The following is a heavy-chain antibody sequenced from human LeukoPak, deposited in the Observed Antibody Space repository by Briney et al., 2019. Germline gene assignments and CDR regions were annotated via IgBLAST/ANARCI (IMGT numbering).Heavy chain of an antibody. D-gene: IGHD5-18*01. CDR2: FTGGTGRT. V-gene: IGHV3-23*01. J-gene: IGHJ4*02. CDR3: AKGGSGSYFDY. Sequence: GGSLRLPCAAPGFTFSTYGMSWVRQAPGKGLEWVSTFTGGTGRTYYADSVKGRFTISRDNSKNTLSLQLNSMRAEDTAVYFCAKGGSGSYFDYWGQGTLVTVSS. CDR1: GFTFSTYG.